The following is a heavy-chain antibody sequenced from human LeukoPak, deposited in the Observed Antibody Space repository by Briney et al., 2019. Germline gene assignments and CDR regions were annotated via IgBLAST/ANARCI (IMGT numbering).Heavy chain of an antibody. CDR1: RFTFSSYA. CDR3: AKDHGSSDWYYFDY. D-gene: IGHD6-13*01. J-gene: IGHJ4*02. CDR2: IHYDGSNN. Sequence: GGSLRLSCAASRFTFSSYAMYWVRQAPGKGLEWVAFIHYDGSNNYYADSVKGRFTISRDNSKNTLYLQMNTLRADDTAVYYCAKDHGSSDWYYFDYWGQGTLVTVSS. V-gene: IGHV3-30*02.